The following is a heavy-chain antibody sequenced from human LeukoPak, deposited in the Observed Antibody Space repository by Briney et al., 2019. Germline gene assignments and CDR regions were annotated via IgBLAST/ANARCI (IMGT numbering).Heavy chain of an antibody. CDR1: GDSVSSKNGA. J-gene: IGHJ4*02. D-gene: IGHD3-9*01. V-gene: IGHV6-1*01. Sequence: SQTLSLTCVVSGDSVSSKNGAWNWIRQSPSRGLEWLGRTYYRSKWYNDYAESMEGRMSISQDTSKNQYSLHLNSVTPDDTAVYYRARDFGTTGWHTFDYWGQGTLVTVSS. CDR2: TYYRSKWYN. CDR3: ARDFGTTGWHTFDY.